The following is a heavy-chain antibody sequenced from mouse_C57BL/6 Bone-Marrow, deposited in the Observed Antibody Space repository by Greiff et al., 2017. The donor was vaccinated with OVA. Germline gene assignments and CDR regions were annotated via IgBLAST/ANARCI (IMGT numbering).Heavy chain of an antibody. CDR2: IDPSDSET. J-gene: IGHJ2*01. Sequence: QVQLQQPGAELVRPGSSVKLSCKASGYTFTSYWMHWVKQRPIQGLEWIGNIDPSDSETHYNQKFKDKATLTVDKSTSTAYMQLSSLTSEDSAGRGDYGEGYFDYWGQGTTLTVSS. V-gene: IGHV1-52*01. CDR3: YGEGYFDY. D-gene: IGHD2-13*01. CDR1: GYTFTSYW.